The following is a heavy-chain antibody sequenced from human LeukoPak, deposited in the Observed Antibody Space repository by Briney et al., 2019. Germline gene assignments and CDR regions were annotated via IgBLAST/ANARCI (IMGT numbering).Heavy chain of an antibody. D-gene: IGHD5-12*01. Sequence: SETLSLTCTVSGGSISDYFWSWIRQPPGKGLEWVGYVFYNGSTNYNPSLKSRVTISIDTSRIRFSLRLSSVTAADTARYYCASGRGYSGYTFDYWGHGNMVTVSS. CDR1: GGSISDYF. CDR3: ASGRGYSGYTFDY. CDR2: VFYNGST. J-gene: IGHJ4*01. V-gene: IGHV4-59*01.